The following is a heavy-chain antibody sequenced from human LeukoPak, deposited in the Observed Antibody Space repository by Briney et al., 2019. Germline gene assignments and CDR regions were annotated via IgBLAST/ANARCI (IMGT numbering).Heavy chain of an antibody. Sequence: GGSLRLSCAASGFTFCDYYMSWIRQAPGKGLEWVSYISSSSSYTNYADSVKGRFTMSRDNAKNSLYLQMNSLRAEDTAVYYCARGGGLILRYFDWLFAYYFDYWGQGTLVTVSS. J-gene: IGHJ4*02. D-gene: IGHD3-9*01. CDR1: GFTFCDYY. CDR3: ARGGGLILRYFDWLFAYYFDY. CDR2: ISSSSSYT. V-gene: IGHV3-11*06.